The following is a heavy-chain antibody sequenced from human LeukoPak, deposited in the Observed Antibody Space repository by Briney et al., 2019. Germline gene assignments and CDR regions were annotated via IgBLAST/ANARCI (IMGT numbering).Heavy chain of an antibody. V-gene: IGHV3-23*01. D-gene: IGHD3-22*01. CDR1: GFTFSSYA. CDR3: ARYEATSGSYYYCMDV. CDR2: ISGSGGST. J-gene: IGHJ6*02. Sequence: GGSLRLSCAASGFTFSSYAMSWVRQAPGKGLEWVSAISGSGGSTYYADSVKGRFTISRDNSKNTLYLQMNSLRAEDTAVYYCARYEATSGSYYYCMDVWGQGTTVTVSS.